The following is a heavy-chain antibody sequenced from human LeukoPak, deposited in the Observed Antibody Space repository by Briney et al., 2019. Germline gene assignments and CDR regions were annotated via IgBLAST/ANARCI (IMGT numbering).Heavy chain of an antibody. CDR3: ARGPALHYYDSSGYYHWFDP. V-gene: IGHV4-34*01. Sequence: SETLSLTCAVYGGSFSGYYWSWIRQPPGKGLEWIGEINHSGSTNYNPSLKSRVTISVDTSRNQFSLKLSSVTVADTAVYYCARGPALHYYDSSGYYHWFDPWGQGTLVTVSS. D-gene: IGHD3-22*01. J-gene: IGHJ5*02. CDR2: INHSGST. CDR1: GGSFSGYY.